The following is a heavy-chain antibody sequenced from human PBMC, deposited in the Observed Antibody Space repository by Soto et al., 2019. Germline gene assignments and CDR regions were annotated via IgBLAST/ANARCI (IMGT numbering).Heavy chain of an antibody. CDR3: ASKTARKGHNQF. D-gene: IGHD1-1*01. V-gene: IGHV1-69*13. Sequence: GASVKVSCKASGDSFTNYAFTWVRQARGQGLEWMGGILPIFGTPTYAPGFLGRVTITADESTSTAFMDLKDLTSEDTAVYFCASKTARKGHNQFWGQGTMVTVSS. CDR1: GDSFTNYA. CDR2: ILPIFGTP. J-gene: IGHJ4*02.